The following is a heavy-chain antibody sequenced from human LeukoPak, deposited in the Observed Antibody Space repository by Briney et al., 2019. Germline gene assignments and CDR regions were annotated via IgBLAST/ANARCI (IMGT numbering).Heavy chain of an antibody. CDR3: AEDVFRAYGDWTLYYFDY. D-gene: IGHD4-17*01. V-gene: IGHV3-23*01. J-gene: IGHJ4*02. Sequence: GGSLRLSCAASGFTFSTYAMSWVRQAPGKGLERVSGISGSGGSTYYADSVKGRFTISRDNSKNTLDLQMNSLRAEDTAVYYCAEDVFRAYGDWTLYYFDYWGQGTLVTVSS. CDR2: ISGSGGST. CDR1: GFTFSTYA.